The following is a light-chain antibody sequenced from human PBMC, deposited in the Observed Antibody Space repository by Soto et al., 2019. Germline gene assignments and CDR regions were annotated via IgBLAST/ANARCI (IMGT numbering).Light chain of an antibody. CDR3: QQLNSFPIP. V-gene: IGKV1-9*01. CDR2: AAS. J-gene: IGKJ3*01. Sequence: IQLTQSPSSLSASVGDRVTISCRASQGIANFLAWYQQKPGKAPKLLIYAASTLQSGVPSRFSCRGSGTDFTLTISSLQPEDFATYYCQQLNSFPIPFGPGTKVDIK. CDR1: QGIANF.